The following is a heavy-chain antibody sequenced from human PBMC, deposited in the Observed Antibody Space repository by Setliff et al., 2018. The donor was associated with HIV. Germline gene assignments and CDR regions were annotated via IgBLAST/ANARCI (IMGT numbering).Heavy chain of an antibody. CDR2: IDADNGNT. D-gene: IGHD4-17*01. V-gene: IGHV1-18*01. CDR1: GYTLTSYA. Sequence: ASVKVSCKASGYTLTSYAITWVRQAPGQGLEWVGWIDADNGNTNYAQKFRGRVTMTTDTSTNTAYMEVRSLTSDDTAVYYCVRVTAGRTNYYYYMDVWDKGTTVTVSS. J-gene: IGHJ6*03. CDR3: VRVTAGRTNYYYYMDV.